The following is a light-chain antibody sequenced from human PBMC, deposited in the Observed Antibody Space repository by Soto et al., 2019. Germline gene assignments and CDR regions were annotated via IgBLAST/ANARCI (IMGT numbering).Light chain of an antibody. V-gene: IGKV2-29*03. CDR3: MQAIDIPWT. J-gene: IGKJ1*01. CDR1: QSLLHSDGKTY. CDR2: EVF. Sequence: ILMTQTQLSLCMNPRQTACVSCKSSQSLLHSDGKTYFYWYVQKAGQAPQPLIYEVFNRFSGVPERFSGSGSRTDFTLKISRVEADDVGIYYCMQAIDIPWTFGQGTKVDIK.